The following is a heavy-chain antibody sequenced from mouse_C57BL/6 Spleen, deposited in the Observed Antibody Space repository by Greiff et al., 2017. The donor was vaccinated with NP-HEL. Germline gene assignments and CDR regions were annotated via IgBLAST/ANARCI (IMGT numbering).Heavy chain of an antibody. V-gene: IGHV14-4*01. D-gene: IGHD1-1*01. CDR2: IDPENGDT. CDR1: GFNIKDDY. Sequence: EVQLQQSGAELVRPGASVKLSCTASGFNIKDDYMHWVKQRPEQGLEWIGWIDPENGDTEYASKFQGKATITADTSSNTAYLQLSSLTSEDTAVYYCTTGYGSSPSYWGQGTLVTVSA. J-gene: IGHJ3*01. CDR3: TTGYGSSPSY.